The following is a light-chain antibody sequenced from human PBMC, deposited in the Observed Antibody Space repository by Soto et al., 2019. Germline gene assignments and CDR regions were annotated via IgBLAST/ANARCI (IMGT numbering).Light chain of an antibody. CDR1: NNDVGAYNY. CDR2: DVS. Sequence: QSALTQPASVSGSPGQSITISCTGSNNDVGAYNYVSWYQQHPGKAPKTMIYDVSNRPSGVSNRFSGSKSGNTAALTISGLQAEDEDDYYCSSYTRSSTVVFGGGTKVTVL. V-gene: IGLV2-14*03. J-gene: IGLJ3*02. CDR3: SSYTRSSTVV.